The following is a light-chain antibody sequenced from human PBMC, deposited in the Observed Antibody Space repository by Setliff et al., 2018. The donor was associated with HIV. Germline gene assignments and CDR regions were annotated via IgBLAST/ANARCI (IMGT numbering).Light chain of an antibody. CDR1: SNDVGYYNR. J-gene: IGLJ1*01. V-gene: IGLV2-8*01. CDR3: GSYAGTNNNLYV. Sequence: SALAQPPSASGSPGQSVTISCTGTSNDVGYYNRVSWYQQYPGKAPKVMIYEVSKRPSGVPDRFSGSKSGNTASLTVSGLQAEDEADYYCGSYAGTNNNLYVFGTGTKVTVL. CDR2: EVS.